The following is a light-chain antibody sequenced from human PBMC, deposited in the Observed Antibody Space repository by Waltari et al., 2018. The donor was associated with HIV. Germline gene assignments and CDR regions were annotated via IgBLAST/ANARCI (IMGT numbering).Light chain of an antibody. V-gene: IGLV1-51*01. CDR1: HSTIRNIV. Sequence: QSVFTHPPSLSAAPGPNVSISCHCSHSTIRNIVVSWYQQIPATAPKLLIYDNNKRPSGIPDRFSGSKSRTSASLDITGLQTGDEADYYCGTWDGRLTAGVFGGGTKLTVL. J-gene: IGLJ3*02. CDR2: DNN. CDR3: GTWDGRLTAGV.